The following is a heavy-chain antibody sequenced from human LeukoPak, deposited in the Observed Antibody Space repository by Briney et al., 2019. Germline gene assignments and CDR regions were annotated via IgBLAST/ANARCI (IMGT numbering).Heavy chain of an antibody. CDR2: ISYDGSNK. D-gene: IGHD3-3*01. CDR1: GFTFSSYA. CDR3: ARDRPAYYDFWSGYYTSFDY. V-gene: IGHV3-30-3*01. Sequence: GGSLRLSCAASGFTFSSYAMHWVRQAPGKGLEWVAVISYDGSNKYYADSVKGRFTISRDNAKNSLYLQMNSLRAEDTAVYYCARDRPAYYDFWSGYYTSFDYWGQGTLVTVSS. J-gene: IGHJ4*02.